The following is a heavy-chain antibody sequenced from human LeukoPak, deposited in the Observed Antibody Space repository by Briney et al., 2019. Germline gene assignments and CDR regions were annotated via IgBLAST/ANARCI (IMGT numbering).Heavy chain of an antibody. CDR1: GLTFSSYW. D-gene: IGHD3-22*01. Sequence: GGSLRLSCAASGLTFSSYWMHWVRQAPGKGLVWVSGINSDGSSTTYADSVKGRFTISRDNAKNTLYLQMTSLRVEDTAVYYCAKDRVDDRSGYYRNFYYGLDVWGLGTTVTVSS. CDR3: AKDRVDDRSGYYRNFYYGLDV. V-gene: IGHV3-74*01. J-gene: IGHJ6*02. CDR2: INSDGSST.